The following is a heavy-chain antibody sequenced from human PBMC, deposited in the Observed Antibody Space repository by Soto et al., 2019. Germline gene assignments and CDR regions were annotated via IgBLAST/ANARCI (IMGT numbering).Heavy chain of an antibody. J-gene: IGHJ4*02. CDR2: INPNSGGT. V-gene: IGHV1-2*02. Sequence: VASVKVSCKASGYTFTGYYMHWVRQAPGQGLEWMGWINPNSGGTNYAQKFQGRVTMTRDTSISTAYMELSRLRSDDTAVYYCASRGSTTHSPLDYWGQGTLVTVSS. CDR3: ASRGSTTHSPLDY. CDR1: GYTFTGYY. D-gene: IGHD3-10*01.